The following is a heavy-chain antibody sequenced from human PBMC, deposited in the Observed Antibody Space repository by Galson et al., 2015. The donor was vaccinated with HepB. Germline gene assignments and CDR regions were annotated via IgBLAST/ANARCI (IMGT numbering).Heavy chain of an antibody. J-gene: IGHJ4*02. CDR2: ISSSGSTI. CDR3: ARSSNWGSLGLDY. Sequence: SLRLSCAASGFTFSGYEMNWVRQAPGKGLEWVSYISSSGSTIYYADSVKGRFTISRDNAKNSLYLQMNSLRAEDTAVYYCARSSNWGSLGLDYWGQGTLVTVSS. CDR1: GFTFSGYE. D-gene: IGHD7-27*01. V-gene: IGHV3-48*03.